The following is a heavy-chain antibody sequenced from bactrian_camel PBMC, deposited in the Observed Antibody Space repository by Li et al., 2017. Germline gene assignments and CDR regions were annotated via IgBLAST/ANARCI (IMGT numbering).Heavy chain of an antibody. D-gene: IGHD4*01. CDR1: AYTPANVR. CDR2: VDGTGNT. J-gene: IGHJ6*01. CDR3: VRDYKSGDYRDDFGY. V-gene: IGHV3S60*01. Sequence: VQLVESGGGSVQAGGSLRLSCAFDAYTPANVRMAWFRQAPGKEREGVAFVDGTGNTAVADSVKGRFTISRDNAKNTAYLQMINLKPEDTGVYYCVRDYKSGDYRDDFGYWGQGTQVTVS.